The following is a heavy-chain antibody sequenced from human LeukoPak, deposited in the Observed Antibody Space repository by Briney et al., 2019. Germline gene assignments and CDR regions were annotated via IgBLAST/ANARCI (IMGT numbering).Heavy chain of an antibody. J-gene: IGHJ4*02. CDR3: ARVRGYDILTGYYSPYFDY. Sequence: GGSLRLSCAASGFTFSSYWMSWVRQAPGKGLEWVANIKQDGSEKYYVDSVKGRFTISRDNAKNSLYLQMNSLRAEDTAVYYCARVRGYDILTGYYSPYFDYWGQGILVTVSS. CDR1: GFTFSSYW. CDR2: IKQDGSEK. V-gene: IGHV3-7*01. D-gene: IGHD3-9*01.